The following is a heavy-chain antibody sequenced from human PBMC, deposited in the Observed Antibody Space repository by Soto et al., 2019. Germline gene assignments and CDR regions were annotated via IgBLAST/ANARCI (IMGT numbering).Heavy chain of an antibody. V-gene: IGHV4-4*02. CDR2: IFHDGTA. Sequence: SETLSLTCAVSGVSLTSGNWWTWVRQSPQRGLEYIGEIFHDGTANYYPSFERRVAMSVDTSRNQFSLKLTSVTAADTAVYFCARLVYDTRLNYMYFDLWGPGTLVTVSS. D-gene: IGHD3-10*01. CDR1: GVSLTSGNW. J-gene: IGHJ4*02. CDR3: ARLVYDTRLNYMYFDL.